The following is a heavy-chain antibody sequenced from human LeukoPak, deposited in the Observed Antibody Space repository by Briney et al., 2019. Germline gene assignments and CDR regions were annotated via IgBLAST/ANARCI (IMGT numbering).Heavy chain of an antibody. CDR2: ISAGGGST. CDR3: AKDLAFTAGKEH. V-gene: IGHV3-23*01. J-gene: IGHJ4*02. CDR1: GFSFSNYA. D-gene: IGHD2-15*01. Sequence: RGSLRLSCAASGFSFSNYAMTWVRQAPGKGLEWVSVISAGGGSTYYADSVKGRFTISRDNSKNTLCLQMNSLRAEDTAVYYCAKDLAFTAGKEHWGQGTLVTVSS.